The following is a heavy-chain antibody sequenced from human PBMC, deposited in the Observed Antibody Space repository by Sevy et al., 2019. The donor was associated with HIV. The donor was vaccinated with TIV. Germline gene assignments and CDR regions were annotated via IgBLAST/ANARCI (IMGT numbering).Heavy chain of an antibody. D-gene: IGHD4-17*01. CDR1: GGTFSSYV. J-gene: IGHJ3*02. Sequence: ASVKVSCKASGGTFSSYVLSWVRQAPGQGLEWMAGIIPIFGTTNYAQKFQGRVTIIADKSTGTAYMELSSLRSEDTAVYYCARGVYGDYGAFDIWGQGTMVTVSS. CDR2: IIPIFGTT. CDR3: ARGVYGDYGAFDI. V-gene: IGHV1-69*06.